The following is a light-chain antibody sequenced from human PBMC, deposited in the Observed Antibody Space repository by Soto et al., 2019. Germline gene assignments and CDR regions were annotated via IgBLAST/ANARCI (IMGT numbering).Light chain of an antibody. V-gene: IGLV1-36*01. CDR2: YDH. CDR3: AAWDDSLKGVV. Sequence: QAVVTQPPSVSEAPRQRVTISCSGSSSNIGNNAVNWYQQLPGKAPKLLIYYDHLLPSGVSDRFSGSKSGTSASLAISGLQSEDEAYYYCAAWDDSLKGVVFGGGTKLTVL. J-gene: IGLJ2*01. CDR1: SSNIGNNA.